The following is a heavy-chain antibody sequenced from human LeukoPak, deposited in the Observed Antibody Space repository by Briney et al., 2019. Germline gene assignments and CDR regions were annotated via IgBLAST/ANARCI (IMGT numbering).Heavy chain of an antibody. CDR1: GGSISSGFYY. CDR3: ARLPVRSSSGYLD. D-gene: IGHD3-22*01. V-gene: IGHV4-61*09. J-gene: IGHJ4*02. Sequence: PSQTLSLTCTVSGGSISSGFYYWSWIRQPAGKGLEWIGEIYHSGSTNYNPSLKSRVTISVDKSKNQFSLKLSSVTAADTAVYYCARLPVRSSSGYLDWGQGTLVTVSS. CDR2: IYHSGST.